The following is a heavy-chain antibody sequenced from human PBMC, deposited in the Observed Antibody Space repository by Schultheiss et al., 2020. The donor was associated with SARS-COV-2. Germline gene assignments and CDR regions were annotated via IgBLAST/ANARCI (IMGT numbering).Heavy chain of an antibody. Sequence: SQTLSLTCTVSGGSISSYYWSWIRQPAGKGLEWIGRFYSSGRINYNPSLKSRVTMSVDTSKNQFSLKLSSVTAADTAVYYCARVTSSTVTTDYWGQGTLVTVSS. D-gene: IGHD4-17*01. J-gene: IGHJ4*02. CDR3: ARVTSSTVTTDY. CDR1: GGSISSYY. V-gene: IGHV4-4*07. CDR2: FYSSGRI.